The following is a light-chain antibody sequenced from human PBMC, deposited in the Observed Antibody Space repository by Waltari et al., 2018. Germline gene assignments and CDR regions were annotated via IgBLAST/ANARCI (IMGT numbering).Light chain of an antibody. Sequence: ALTQPPSVSVSPGQTATITCPGAKLGNTYVSWYQQPSGQPPLLVIYEDSRLPSGIPERFSGDNSGNTATLTIGDTQSVDEADYFCQARGNNDVVFGGGTKLTVL. CDR2: EDS. J-gene: IGLJ3*02. CDR3: QARGNNDVV. V-gene: IGLV3-1*01. CDR1: KLGNTY.